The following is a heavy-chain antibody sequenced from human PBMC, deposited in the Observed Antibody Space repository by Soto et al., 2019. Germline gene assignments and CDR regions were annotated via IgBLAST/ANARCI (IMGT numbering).Heavy chain of an antibody. J-gene: IGHJ5*02. CDR2: IYYSGST. CDR3: ARDLSGSGSYWFDP. D-gene: IGHD3-10*01. V-gene: IGHV4-59*01. CDR1: GGSISSYY. Sequence: PSETLSLTCTVSGGSISSYYLSWLRQPPGKGLEWIGYIYYSGSTNYNPALKSLVTISVDTSKNQFSLKLSSVTDADTAVYYCARDLSGSGSYWFDPWGQGTLVTVSS.